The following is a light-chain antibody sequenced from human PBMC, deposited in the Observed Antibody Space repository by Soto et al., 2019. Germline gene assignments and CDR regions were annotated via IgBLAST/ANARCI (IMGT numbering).Light chain of an antibody. CDR2: EVS. J-gene: IGLJ1*01. Sequence: QSVLTQPASVSGSPGQSISISCSGTSSDVGGYNYVSWYQQHPGKAPKLMIYEVSNRPSGVSNRFSGSKSGNTASLTISGLQAEDEADYYCQSFDNSLRGFYVFGTGTKGTVL. CDR3: QSFDNSLRGFYV. CDR1: SSDVGGYNY. V-gene: IGLV2-14*01.